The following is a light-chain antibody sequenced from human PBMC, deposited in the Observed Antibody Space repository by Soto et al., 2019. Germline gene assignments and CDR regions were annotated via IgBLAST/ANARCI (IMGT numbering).Light chain of an antibody. CDR2: SND. CDR3: AAWDHSLDGYV. V-gene: IGLV1-44*01. Sequence: QTVVTQPPSASGTPGQRVTISCSGSSSNIGSNTVNWYQQLPGTAPKLLIYSNDLRPSEVPDRFSGSNSGTSASLAISGLQSEDEADYYCAAWDHSLDGYVFGTGTKLTVL. CDR1: SSNIGSNT. J-gene: IGLJ1*01.